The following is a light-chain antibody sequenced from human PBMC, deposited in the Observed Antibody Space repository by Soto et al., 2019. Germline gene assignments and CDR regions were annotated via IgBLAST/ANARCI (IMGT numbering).Light chain of an antibody. CDR3: QHYRSSPYT. CDR2: DAS. V-gene: IGKV3-20*01. CDR1: QSVSSIY. J-gene: IGKJ2*01. Sequence: EIVLTQSPDTLSLSPGERATLSCRASQSVSSIYLAWYQQKPGQAPRLVIYDASSRATGIPDRFSGSGSGTGFTLTISRLEPVDFAVYYCQHYRSSPYTFGQGTKLEIK.